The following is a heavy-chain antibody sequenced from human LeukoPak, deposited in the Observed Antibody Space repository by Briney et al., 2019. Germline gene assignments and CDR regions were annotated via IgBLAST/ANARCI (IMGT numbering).Heavy chain of an antibody. CDR3: ARDLTVARAGSLPLDY. V-gene: IGHV3-23*01. CDR2: ISGSSGST. D-gene: IGHD5-12*01. J-gene: IGHJ4*02. Sequence: PGGSLRLSCAVSGFTFTNYAMSWVRQAPGKGLEWVSAISGSSGSTDYADSVKGRFTISRDNSKKTLYLQMNSLRAEDTAVYYCARDLTVARAGSLPLDYWGQGTLVTVSS. CDR1: GFTFTNYA.